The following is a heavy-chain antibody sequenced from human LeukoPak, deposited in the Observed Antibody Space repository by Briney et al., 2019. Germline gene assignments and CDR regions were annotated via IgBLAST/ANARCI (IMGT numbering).Heavy chain of an antibody. CDR1: GGSFSGYY. CDR3: ARRDSSSWNNWFDP. D-gene: IGHD6-13*01. Sequence: SQTLSLTCAVYGGSFSGYYWSWIRQPPGKGLEWIGEINHSGSTNYNPSLKSRVTISVDTSKNQFSLKLSSVTAADTAVYYCARRDSSSWNNWFDPWGQGTLVTVSS. V-gene: IGHV4-34*01. J-gene: IGHJ5*02. CDR2: INHSGST.